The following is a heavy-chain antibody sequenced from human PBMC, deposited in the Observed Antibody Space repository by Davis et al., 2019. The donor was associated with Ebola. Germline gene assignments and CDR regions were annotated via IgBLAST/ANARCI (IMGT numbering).Heavy chain of an antibody. CDR2: IKSKTDGGTT. CDR1: GLTFSKFW. J-gene: IGHJ6*03. CDR3: TTGPIFGVVIINYYYYYMDV. V-gene: IGHV3-15*01. Sequence: GGSLRLSCVVSGLTFSKFWMNWVRQTPGKGLEWVGRIKSKTDGGTTDYAAPVKGRFTISRDDSKNTLYLQMNSLKTEDTAVYYCTTGPIFGVVIINYYYYYMDVWGKGTTVTVSS. D-gene: IGHD3-3*02.